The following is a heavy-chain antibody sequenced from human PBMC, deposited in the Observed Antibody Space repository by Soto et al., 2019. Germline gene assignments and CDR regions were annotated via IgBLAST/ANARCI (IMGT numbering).Heavy chain of an antibody. V-gene: IGHV3-23*01. CDR1: GVTFNNYA. CDR3: AKPGGITKTRGSHYFYY. CDR2: ISGSADYT. Sequence: GGSLRLSCAASGVTFNNYAMSWVRQAPGKGLEWVSVISGSADYTYYADSVKGRFTISRDNSKNTVWLQMNSLRADDTAIYYCAKPGGITKTRGSHYFYYCGQGILVTVSS. D-gene: IGHD1-7*01. J-gene: IGHJ4*02.